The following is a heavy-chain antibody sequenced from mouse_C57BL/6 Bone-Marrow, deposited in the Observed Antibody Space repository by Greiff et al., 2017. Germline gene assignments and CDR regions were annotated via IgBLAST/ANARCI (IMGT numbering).Heavy chain of an antibody. D-gene: IGHD1-1*01. Sequence: QVQLKQSGAELVRPGASVKLSCKASGYTFTDYYINWVKQRPGQGLEWIARIYPGSGNTYYNEKFKGKATLTAEKSYSTAYMQLSSLTSEDSAVYFCAREGITSVVADFDYWGQGTTLTVSS. CDR1: GYTFTDYY. J-gene: IGHJ2*01. CDR3: AREGITSVVADFDY. V-gene: IGHV1-76*01. CDR2: IYPGSGNT.